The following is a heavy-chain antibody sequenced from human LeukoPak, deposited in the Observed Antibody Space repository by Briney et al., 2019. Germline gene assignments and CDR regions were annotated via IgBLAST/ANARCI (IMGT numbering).Heavy chain of an antibody. CDR2: INAGNGDT. CDR1: GYTFTSYA. Sequence: ASVKVSCKASGYTFTSYAMHWVRQAPGQRLEWMGWINAGNGDTKYAQKFQGRVTITRDTSASTAYMDLSGLTSEDTAVYYCARSLSRSAYDAFDIWGQGTMVTVSS. D-gene: IGHD3-22*01. CDR3: ARSLSRSAYDAFDI. V-gene: IGHV1-3*01. J-gene: IGHJ3*02.